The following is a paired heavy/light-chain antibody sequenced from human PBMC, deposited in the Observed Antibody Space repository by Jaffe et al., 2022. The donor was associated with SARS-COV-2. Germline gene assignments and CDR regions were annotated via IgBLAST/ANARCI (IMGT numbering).Light chain of an antibody. CDR3: SSYTSGNTVV. J-gene: IGLJ3*02. V-gene: IGLV2-18*02. Sequence: QSALTQPPSVSGSPGQSVAISCTGTSTDVGSYNRVSWYQQFPGAAPKLMIYEVTNRPSGVPDRFSGSKSGNTASLTISGLQAEDEADYYCSSYTSGNTVVFGGGTKLTVL. CDR2: EVT. CDR1: STDVGSYNR.
Heavy chain of an antibody. J-gene: IGHJ4*02. Sequence: QVQLVESGGGVVQPGRSLRLSCAVSGLTLSGYGMHWVRQAPGKGLEWVAVIYHDAISKFYADSVKGRFTISKDNSKNTLYLQMDSLRVEDTAVYYCATEGGRVGARIENWGQGTLVSVSS. D-gene: IGHD1-26*01. V-gene: IGHV3-33*01. CDR3: ATEGGRVGARIEN. CDR2: IYHDAISK. CDR1: GLTLSGYG.